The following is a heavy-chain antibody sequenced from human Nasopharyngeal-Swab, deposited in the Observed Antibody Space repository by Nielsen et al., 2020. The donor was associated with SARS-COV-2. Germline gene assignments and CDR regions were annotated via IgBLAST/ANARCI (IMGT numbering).Heavy chain of an antibody. CDR2: ISHGGDT. V-gene: IGHV4-4*02. J-gene: IGHJ5*02. CDR3: ARGGYRRFDP. Sequence: WIRQPPGKGLEWIGEISHGGDTNYNPPLKSRATISLDKSKNQVSLRLSSVAAADTAVYYCARGGYRRFDPWGQGTLVTVSS. D-gene: IGHD5-18*01.